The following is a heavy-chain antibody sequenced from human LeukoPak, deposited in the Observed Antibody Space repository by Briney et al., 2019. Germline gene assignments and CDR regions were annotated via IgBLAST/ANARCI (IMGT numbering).Heavy chain of an antibody. CDR1: RATVSSYN. CDR3: ARGGGYDFWSAYYFPA. CDR2: ISYNGTT. V-gene: IGHV4-59*02. J-gene: IGHJ4*02. Sequence: SETLSLTCTVSRATVSSYNCSSIRQPPGKGLEWIGYISYNGTTNYNPSLKSRVTISLDTSKNQFSLNLRSVTGVDTAVYFCARGGGYDFWSAYYFPAWGQGALVTVPS. D-gene: IGHD3/OR15-3a*01.